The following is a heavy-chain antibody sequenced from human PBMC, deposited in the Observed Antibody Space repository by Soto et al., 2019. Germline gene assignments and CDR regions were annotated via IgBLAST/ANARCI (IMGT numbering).Heavy chain of an antibody. CDR1: GGSISSYY. J-gene: IGHJ4*02. D-gene: IGHD3-10*01. CDR3: ARHYYGSGRPYFDY. V-gene: IGHV4-59*08. Sequence: PSETLSLTCTVSGGSISSYYWSWIRQPPGKGLEWIGYINYSGSTNYNPSLKSRVTISVDTSKNQFSLKLSSVTAADTAVYYCARHYYGSGRPYFDYWGQGTLVTVSS. CDR2: INYSGST.